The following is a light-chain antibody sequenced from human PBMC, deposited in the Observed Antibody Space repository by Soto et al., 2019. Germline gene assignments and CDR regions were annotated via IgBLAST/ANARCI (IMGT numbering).Light chain of an antibody. V-gene: IGKV3-20*01. CDR3: QQYGRSPPT. CDR2: DTS. Sequence: KFGQAPRLLINDTSHRATGIPARFSGSESGTDFTLTISSLDPEDFAVYYCQQYGRSPPTFGQGTKVDI. J-gene: IGKJ1*01.